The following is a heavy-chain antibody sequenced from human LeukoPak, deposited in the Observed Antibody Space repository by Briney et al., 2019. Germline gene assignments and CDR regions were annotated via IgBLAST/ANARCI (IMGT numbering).Heavy chain of an antibody. CDR2: ISGSGGST. Sequence: GGSLRLSCAASGFTFSSYAMSWVRQAPGKGLEWVSAISGSGGSTYSADSVRGRFTISRENSKNTLYLQMNRLRGEDTAVYYCAKDPELWCGELYFDYWGQGTLVTVSS. D-gene: IGHD3-10*01. CDR1: GFTFSSYA. CDR3: AKDPELWCGELYFDY. V-gene: IGHV3-23*01. J-gene: IGHJ4*02.